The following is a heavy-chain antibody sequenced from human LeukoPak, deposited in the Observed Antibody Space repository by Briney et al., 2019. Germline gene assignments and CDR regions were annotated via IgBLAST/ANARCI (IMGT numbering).Heavy chain of an antibody. D-gene: IGHD6-19*01. CDR3: ARVTVRAEIDY. CDR1: GFTFSTSN. V-gene: IGHV3-48*01. Sequence: GGSLRLSCAASGFTFSTSNMNWVRQAPGKGLQWLSYISSSSYSKYYADSVKGRFTISRDNSKNTLYLQMNSLRAEDTAVYYCARVTVRAEIDYWGQGTLVTVSS. CDR2: ISSSSYSK. J-gene: IGHJ4*02.